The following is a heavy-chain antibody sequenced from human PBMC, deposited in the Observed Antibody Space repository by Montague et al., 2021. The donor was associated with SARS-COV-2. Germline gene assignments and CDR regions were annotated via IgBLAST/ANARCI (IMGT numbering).Heavy chain of an antibody. V-gene: IGHV4-39*07. CDR2: MYYSGST. J-gene: IGHJ6*02. Sequence: SETLSLTCTVSGGSISSSTYYWGWIRQPPGKGLEWIGNMYYSGSTYYNPSLKCRVTISIDTSKNQFSLKLSSVTAADTAVYYCARDVIVLQGLSKGMDVWGQGTTVTVSS. CDR1: GGSISSSTYY. CDR3: ARDVIVLQGLSKGMDV. D-gene: IGHD2-21*01.